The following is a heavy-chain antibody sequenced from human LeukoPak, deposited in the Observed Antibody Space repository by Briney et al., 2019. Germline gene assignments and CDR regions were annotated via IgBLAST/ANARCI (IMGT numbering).Heavy chain of an antibody. D-gene: IGHD3-10*01. J-gene: IGHJ4*02. CDR2: IYIRGST. V-gene: IGHV4-4*07. CDR1: GDSISNYY. Sequence: SETLSLTCTVSGDSISNYYWSWIRQPAGKELQWIGRIYIRGSTNYNPSLKSRVTMSLDTSKNQFSLKLRSVTAADTAVYYCARDERTMGVVDYWGQGILVTVSS. CDR3: ARDERTMGVVDY.